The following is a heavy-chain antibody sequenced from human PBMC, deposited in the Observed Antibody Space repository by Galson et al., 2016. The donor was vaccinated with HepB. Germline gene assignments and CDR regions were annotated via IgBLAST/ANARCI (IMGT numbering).Heavy chain of an antibody. Sequence: SVKVSCKASGYSFTGYFLNWVRQAPGQGLEWMGWIGPGSGDTKYAQKFQGRVTITRDRSISTVTMELNRLRSDDTAVYYCARSTGFGIRIDYWGQGTVVTVSS. CDR1: GYSFTGYF. V-gene: IGHV1-2*02. D-gene: IGHD3-10*01. CDR2: IGPGSGDT. CDR3: ARSTGFGIRIDY. J-gene: IGHJ4*03.